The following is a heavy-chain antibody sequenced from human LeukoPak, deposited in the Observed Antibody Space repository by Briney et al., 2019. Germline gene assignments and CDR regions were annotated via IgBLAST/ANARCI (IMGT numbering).Heavy chain of an antibody. CDR1: GFTFSDYY. J-gene: IGHJ4*02. D-gene: IGHD4-17*01. V-gene: IGHV3-72*01. CDR3: AVPSTETNYFDY. Sequence: PGGSLRLSCAASGFTFSDYYIDWVRQAPGKGLEWVGRSRNKAKSYTTDYAASVKGRFTISRDDSKNSAYLQVNSLKTEDSAVYFCAVPSTETNYFDYWGQGTLVTVSS. CDR2: SRNKAKSYTT.